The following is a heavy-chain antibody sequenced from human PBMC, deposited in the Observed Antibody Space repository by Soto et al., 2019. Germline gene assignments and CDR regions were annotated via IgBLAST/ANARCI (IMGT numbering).Heavy chain of an antibody. Sequence: VQLVESGGGLVQPGRSLRLSCAASGFTFDDYAMHWVRQAPGKGLEWVSGISWNSGSIGYADSVKGRFTISRDNAKNSLYLQMNSLRAEDTALYYCAKDLAAAGIMYYYGMDVWGQGTTVTVSS. D-gene: IGHD6-13*01. CDR3: AKDLAAAGIMYYYGMDV. J-gene: IGHJ6*02. CDR1: GFTFDDYA. V-gene: IGHV3-9*01. CDR2: ISWNSGSI.